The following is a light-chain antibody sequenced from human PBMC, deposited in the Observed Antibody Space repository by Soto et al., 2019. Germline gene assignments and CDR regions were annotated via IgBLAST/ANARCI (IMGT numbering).Light chain of an antibody. CDR1: SGHSNYA. CDR2: VKSDGSH. Sequence: VLTQSPSASASLGASVKLTCTLSSGHSNYAIAWHQQQPEKGPRYLMKVKSDGSHIKGDGIPDRFSGSSSGAERYLTISSLQFEDEADYYCQTWGTGIRVFGTGTKLTVL. V-gene: IGLV4-69*01. CDR3: QTWGTGIRV. J-gene: IGLJ1*01.